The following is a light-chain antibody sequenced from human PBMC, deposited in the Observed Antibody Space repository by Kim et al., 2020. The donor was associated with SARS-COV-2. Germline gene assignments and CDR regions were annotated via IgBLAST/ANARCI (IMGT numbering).Light chain of an antibody. CDR3: ASWDDSLNGLV. V-gene: IGLV1-36*01. Sequence: QSVLTQPPSVSEAPRQTVSISCSGSTSNIGFNGVSWYQHLPGKAPKLLIYYDNLLPSGVSDRFSASKSGTSASLAISGLQSEDEADYYCASWDDSLNGLVFGGGTKLTVL. CDR2: YDN. J-gene: IGLJ3*02. CDR1: TSNIGFNG.